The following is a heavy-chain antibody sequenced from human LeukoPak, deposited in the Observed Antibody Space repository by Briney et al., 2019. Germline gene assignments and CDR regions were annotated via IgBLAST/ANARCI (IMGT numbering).Heavy chain of an antibody. J-gene: IGHJ4*02. CDR3: ARGRFSSRWFPFDD. Sequence: PSETLSLTCTVSGGSISTYYWNWIRQPPGKGLGWIGYIHYSGSTNYNSSLKSRVTISLDTSKSQFSLNLTSVTAADTAMYYCARGRFSSRWFPFDDWGQGTLVTVSS. D-gene: IGHD6-13*01. CDR1: GGSISTYY. V-gene: IGHV4-59*01. CDR2: IHYSGST.